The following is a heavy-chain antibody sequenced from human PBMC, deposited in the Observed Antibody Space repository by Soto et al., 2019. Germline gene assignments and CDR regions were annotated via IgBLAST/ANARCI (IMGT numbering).Heavy chain of an antibody. D-gene: IGHD6-13*01. CDR3: ARAEFYSSSRNDAFDI. CDR1: GGSFSGYY. Sequence: SETLSLTCAVYGGSFSGYYWSWIRQPPGKGLEWIGEINHSGSTNHNPSLKSRVTISVDTSKNQFSLKLSSVTAADTAVYYCARAEFYSSSRNDAFDIWGQGTVVTVSS. J-gene: IGHJ3*02. V-gene: IGHV4-34*01. CDR2: INHSGST.